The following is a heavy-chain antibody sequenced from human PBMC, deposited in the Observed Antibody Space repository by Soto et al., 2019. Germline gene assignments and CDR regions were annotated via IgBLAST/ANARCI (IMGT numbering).Heavy chain of an antibody. CDR1: GDSVSSNSAA. CDR2: TYYRSKWYN. Sequence: SQTLSLTCAISGDSVSSNSAAWNWIRQSPSRGLEWLGRTYYRSKWYNDYAVSVKSRITINPDTSKNQFSLQLNSVTPEDTAVYYCARDRDCYDSSGYRELLSYGMDVWGQGTTVTVSS. V-gene: IGHV6-1*01. J-gene: IGHJ6*02. D-gene: IGHD3-22*01. CDR3: ARDRDCYDSSGYRELLSYGMDV.